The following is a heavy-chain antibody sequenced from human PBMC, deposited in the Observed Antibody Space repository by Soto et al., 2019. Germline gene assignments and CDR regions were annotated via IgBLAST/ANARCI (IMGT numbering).Heavy chain of an antibody. Sequence: QVQVVESGGGVVQPGRSLRLSCAASGFTFSNFAFHWVRQAPGKGLEWVTAISYNGINIYYADSVKGRFTISRDNSKNTLFLQMNSLRDEDTARYYCARGGAVASSWYFDLWGRGTLVTVSS. D-gene: IGHD6-19*01. CDR2: ISYNGINI. J-gene: IGHJ2*01. V-gene: IGHV3-30-3*01. CDR1: GFTFSNFA. CDR3: ARGGAVASSWYFDL.